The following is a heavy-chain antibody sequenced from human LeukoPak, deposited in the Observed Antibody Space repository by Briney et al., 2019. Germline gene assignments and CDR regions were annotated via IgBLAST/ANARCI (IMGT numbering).Heavy chain of an antibody. V-gene: IGHV3-9*01. CDR3: AKDMTAMARYYFDY. Sequence: PGGSLRLSCAASGFTFDDYAMHWVRHAPGKGLEWVSGISWNSGSIGYADSVKGRFTISRDNAKNSLYLQMNSLRAEDTALHYCAKDMTAMARYYFDYWGQGTLVTVSS. J-gene: IGHJ4*02. CDR2: ISWNSGSI. D-gene: IGHD5-18*01. CDR1: GFTFDDYA.